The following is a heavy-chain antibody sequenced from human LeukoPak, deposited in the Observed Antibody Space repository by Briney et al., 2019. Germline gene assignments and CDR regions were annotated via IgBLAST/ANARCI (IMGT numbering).Heavy chain of an antibody. Sequence: SGTLSLTCAVSGGSITNSHWWSWVRQPPGKGLEWIGEIYYSGTTNYNPSLKSRVTISVDTSKKHFYLKVYSVTAADTAVYYCARGRTATTGFSWFDPWGQGTLVTVSS. CDR3: ARGRTATTGFSWFDP. V-gene: IGHV4-4*02. CDR2: IYYSGTT. CDR1: GGSITNSHW. J-gene: IGHJ5*02. D-gene: IGHD1-1*01.